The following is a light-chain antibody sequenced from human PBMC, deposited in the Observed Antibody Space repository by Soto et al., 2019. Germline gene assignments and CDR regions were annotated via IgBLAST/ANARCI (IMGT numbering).Light chain of an antibody. CDR1: QSVRNSF. J-gene: IGKJ2*01. CDR2: GAS. V-gene: IGKV3-20*01. CDR3: QQYDSTPFT. Sequence: EIVLTQSPGTLSLSPGERATLSCRARQSVRNSFLAWYQQKPGQAPRLLIYGASSRAAGVPDRISGSGSGTDFTLSISRLEPEDFVVYHCQQYDSTPFTFGQGTKLEIK.